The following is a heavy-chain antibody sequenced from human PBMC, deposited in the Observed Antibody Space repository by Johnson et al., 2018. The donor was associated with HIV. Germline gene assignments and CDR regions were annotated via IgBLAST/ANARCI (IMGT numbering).Heavy chain of an antibody. D-gene: IGHD6-19*01. CDR3: AKDLEEGQQWLIGAFDI. V-gene: IGHV3-30*02. CDR1: GFTFSSYG. CDR2: IRYDGSNK. J-gene: IGHJ3*02. Sequence: QVQLVESGGGVVQPGGSLRLSCAASGFTFSSYGMHWVRQAPGTGLEWVAFIRYDGSNKYYADSVKGRFTISRYNSKNTLYLQMNSLRAEDTAVYYCAKDLEEGQQWLIGAFDIWGQGTMVTVSS.